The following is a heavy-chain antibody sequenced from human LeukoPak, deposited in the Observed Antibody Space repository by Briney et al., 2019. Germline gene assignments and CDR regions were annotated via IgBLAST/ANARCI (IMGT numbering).Heavy chain of an antibody. CDR3: EKDHVYGGADD. V-gene: IGHV3-21*04. CDR2: INILSNYR. CDR1: GYTFSSYS. Sequence: GGSLRLSCAASGYTFSSYSMNWVRQAPGKGLERVSSINILSNYRYYADSVKGRFTISRDNSKNSLYLHMNSLRSEDTALYYCEKDHVYGGADDWGQGTLVTVSS. J-gene: IGHJ4*02. D-gene: IGHD4-23*01.